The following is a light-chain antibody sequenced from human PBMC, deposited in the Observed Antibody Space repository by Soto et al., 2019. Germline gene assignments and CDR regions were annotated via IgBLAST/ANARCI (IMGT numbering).Light chain of an antibody. Sequence: QPASVSGSPGQSITISCTGTSSDVGNNNYVSWYQHNPGRAPKVMICDVTNRPSGVSNRFSGSKSGNTASLTISGLQAEDEADYYCSSFTGSSYVFGTGTKLTVL. CDR1: SSDVGNNNY. V-gene: IGLV2-14*03. J-gene: IGLJ1*01. CDR3: SSFTGSSYV. CDR2: DVT.